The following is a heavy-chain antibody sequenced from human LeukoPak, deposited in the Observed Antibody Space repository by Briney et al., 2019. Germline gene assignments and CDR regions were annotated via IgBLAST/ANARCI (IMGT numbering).Heavy chain of an antibody. CDR3: ARGIQLWLDLDY. CDR1: GFTFSSYS. D-gene: IGHD5-18*01. V-gene: IGHV3-21*01. Sequence: PGGSLRLSCAASGFTFSSYSMNWFRQAPGKGLEWVSSISSSSSYIYYADSVKGRFTISRDTAKNSLYLQMNTRRAAHTAVYYCARGIQLWLDLDYWGQGTLITVSS. J-gene: IGHJ4*02. CDR2: ISSSSSYI.